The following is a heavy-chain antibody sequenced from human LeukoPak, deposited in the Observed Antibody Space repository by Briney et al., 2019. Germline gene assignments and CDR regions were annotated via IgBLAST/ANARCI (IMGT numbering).Heavy chain of an antibody. V-gene: IGHV3-48*04. D-gene: IGHD2-2*01. Sequence: GGSLRLSCAASGFTFGSYIMNWVRQAPGKGLEWVSYISSTGSTIYYADSVQGRFTISRDNAKNSLYLQMNSLRAEDTAVYHCATGRSCTTCYLPDYWGQGTLVTVSS. CDR3: ATGRSCTTCYLPDY. J-gene: IGHJ4*02. CDR2: ISSTGSTI. CDR1: GFTFGSYI.